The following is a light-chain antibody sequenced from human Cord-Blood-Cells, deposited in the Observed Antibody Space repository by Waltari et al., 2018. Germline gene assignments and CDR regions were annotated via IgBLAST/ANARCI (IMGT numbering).Light chain of an antibody. CDR2: EGS. V-gene: IGLV2-23*01. Sequence: QSALPQPASVSGSPGPSITISCTGTTSDVGRNNLLSSHQQHPGKAPKLMINEGSKRPSGVSNRFSGSKSGNTASLTISGLQAEDEADYYCCSYAGSSTFWVFGGGTKLTVL. J-gene: IGLJ3*02. CDR1: TSDVGRNNL. CDR3: CSYAGSSTFWV.